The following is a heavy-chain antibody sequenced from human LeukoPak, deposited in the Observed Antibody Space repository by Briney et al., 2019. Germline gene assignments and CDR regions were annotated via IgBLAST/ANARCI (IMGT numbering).Heavy chain of an antibody. CDR2: IYYSGST. CDR3: ARDLGIAVAGNYYYYGMDV. V-gene: IGHV4-59*01. CDR1: GGSISSYY. D-gene: IGHD6-19*01. J-gene: IGHJ6*04. Sequence: SETLSLTCTVSGGSISSYYWSWIRQPPGKGLEWIGYIYYSGSTNYNPSLKSRVTISVDTSKNQFSLKLSSVTAADTAVYYCARDLGIAVAGNYYYYGMDVWGKGTTVTVSS.